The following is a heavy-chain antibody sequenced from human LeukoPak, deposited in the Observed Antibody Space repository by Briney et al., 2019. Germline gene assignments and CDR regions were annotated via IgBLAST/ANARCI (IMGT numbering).Heavy chain of an antibody. CDR1: GGSISSYF. Sequence: PSETLSLTCTVPGGSISSYFWSWIRQPAGKGLEWIVRFYTSGNTNYNPSLKSRVTMSVDTSKNQFFLNLTSVTAADAAIYYCAKVSTVEDVWGKGTTVTVSS. V-gene: IGHV4-4*07. CDR3: AKVSTVEDV. J-gene: IGHJ6*04. D-gene: IGHD5/OR15-5a*01. CDR2: FYTSGNT.